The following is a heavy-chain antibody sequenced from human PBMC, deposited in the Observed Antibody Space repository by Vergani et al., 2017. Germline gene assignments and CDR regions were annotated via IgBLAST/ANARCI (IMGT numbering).Heavy chain of an antibody. J-gene: IGHJ4*02. V-gene: IGHV4-59*12. CDR1: GGSISSYY. CDR2: IYYSGST. CDR3: ARERRWELLSYFDY. Sequence: QVQLQESGPGLVKPSETLSLTCTVSGGSISSYYWSWIRQPPGKGLEWIGYIYYSGSTNYNPSLKSRVTISVDTSKNQFSLKLSSVNAADTAVYYCARERRWELLSYFDYWGQGTLVTVSS. D-gene: IGHD1-26*01.